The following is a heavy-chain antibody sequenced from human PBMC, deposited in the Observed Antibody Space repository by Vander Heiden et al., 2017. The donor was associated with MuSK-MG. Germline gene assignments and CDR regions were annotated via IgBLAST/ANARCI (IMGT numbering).Heavy chain of an antibody. CDR3: ARDSSGWPGYYYYGMDV. CDR1: GLTFSSYA. CDR2: ISYDGSNK. V-gene: IGHV3-30*04. Sequence: GLTFSSYAMHRVRQAPGKGLEWVAVISYDGSNKYYADSVKGRFTISRDNSKNTLYLQMNSLRAEDTAVYYCARDSSGWPGYYYYGMDVWGQGTTVTVSS. D-gene: IGHD6-19*01. J-gene: IGHJ6*02.